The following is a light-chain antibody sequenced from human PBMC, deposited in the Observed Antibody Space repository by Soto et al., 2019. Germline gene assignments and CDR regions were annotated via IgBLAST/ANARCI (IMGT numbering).Light chain of an antibody. CDR1: QNINSD. CDR2: SAS. J-gene: IGKJ1*01. CDR3: QQYAGSPRT. V-gene: IGKV3-20*01. Sequence: IVMTQYPATLSASPGERVTLSCRASQNINSDLAWYQHKPGQAPRLLIYSASRRATGIPDRFTGSGSGTDFILTINRVEPEDFAVYFCQQYAGSPRTFGQGTMVDIK.